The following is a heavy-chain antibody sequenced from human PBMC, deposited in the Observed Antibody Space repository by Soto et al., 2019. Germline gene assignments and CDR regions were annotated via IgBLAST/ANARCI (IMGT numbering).Heavy chain of an antibody. CDR1: GGSISSSSYY. Sequence: QLQLQESGPGLVKPSETLSLTCTVSGGSISSSSYYWGWIRQPPGKGLEWIGSIYYSGSTYYNPSLKSRVTISVDTSKNQFSLKLSSVTAADTAVYYCARHPVTAIQYFQHWGQGTLVTVSS. J-gene: IGHJ1*01. D-gene: IGHD2-21*02. CDR2: IYYSGST. CDR3: ARHPVTAIQYFQH. V-gene: IGHV4-39*01.